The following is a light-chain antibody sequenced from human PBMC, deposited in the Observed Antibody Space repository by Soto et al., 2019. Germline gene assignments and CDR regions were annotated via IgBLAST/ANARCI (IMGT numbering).Light chain of an antibody. J-gene: IGKJ1*01. CDR2: GAS. CDR3: HQYGSAPWT. V-gene: IGKV3-20*01. CDR1: QCVSGNY. Sequence: TLVTQAPGTRSLSPGERGALSCRASQCVSGNYVAWYQQKPGQAPRLLISGASNRATGTPDRFRGSGSGTDFTLTITSLQPEDYAVYYCHQYGSAPWTFGQGTKVDIK.